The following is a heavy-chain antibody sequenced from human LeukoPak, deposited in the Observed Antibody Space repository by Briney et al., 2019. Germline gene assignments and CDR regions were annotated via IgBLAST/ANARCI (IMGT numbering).Heavy chain of an antibody. J-gene: IGHJ4*02. Sequence: GGSLRLSCAASGSTFSSYWMSWVRQAPGKGLEWVANIKQDGSEKYYVDSVKGRFTISRDNAKNSLYLQMNSLRAEDTAVYYCAKDSDYYDSSGYPDYWGQGTLVTVTS. CDR2: IKQDGSEK. CDR3: AKDSDYYDSSGYPDY. V-gene: IGHV3-7*03. D-gene: IGHD3-22*01. CDR1: GSTFSSYW.